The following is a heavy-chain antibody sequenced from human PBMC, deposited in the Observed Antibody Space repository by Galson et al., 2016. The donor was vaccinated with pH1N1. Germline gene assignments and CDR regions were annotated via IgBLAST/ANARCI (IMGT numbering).Heavy chain of an antibody. V-gene: IGHV1-69*13. CDR1: GGTFNNYA. CDR3: ARAFSGYDRHEYNGCDM. CDR2: IISNFDTS. J-gene: IGHJ3*02. Sequence: SVKVSCKASGGTFNNYAINWVRQAPGQGLEWMGGIISNFDTSNYAQKSKGRVTIIADEFTSTAYMELTTLTSDDTAMYYCARAFSGYDRHEYNGCDMWGQGTMVTVST. D-gene: IGHD5-12*01.